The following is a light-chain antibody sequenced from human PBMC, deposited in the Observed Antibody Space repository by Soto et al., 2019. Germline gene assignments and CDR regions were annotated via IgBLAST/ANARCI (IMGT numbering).Light chain of an antibody. CDR2: EVT. CDR3: SSYTSSSTYV. Sequence: QSALTQDACVSGSPGQSITISCTGTSSDVGGYNYVSWYQQHPGKAPELMIYEVTNRPSGVSNRFSGSKSGNTASLTISGLQAEDEADYYCSSYTSSSTYVFGTGTKVTVL. J-gene: IGLJ1*01. CDR1: SSDVGGYNY. V-gene: IGLV2-14*01.